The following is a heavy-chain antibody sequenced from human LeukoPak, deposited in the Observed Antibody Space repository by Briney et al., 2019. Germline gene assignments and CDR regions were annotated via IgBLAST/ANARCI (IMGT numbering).Heavy chain of an antibody. CDR3: AKDLSPAMVRGVFDS. J-gene: IGHJ5*01. CDR2: IRYDGSNK. CDR1: GLTFSSYG. Sequence: GGSLRLSCAASGLTFSSYGMHWVRQAPGKGLEWVSFIRYDGSNKYYADSVKGRFTISRDNSKNTLYLQMNSLRAEDTAVYYCAKDLSPAMVRGVFDSWGQGTLVTVSS. V-gene: IGHV3-30*02. D-gene: IGHD3-10*01.